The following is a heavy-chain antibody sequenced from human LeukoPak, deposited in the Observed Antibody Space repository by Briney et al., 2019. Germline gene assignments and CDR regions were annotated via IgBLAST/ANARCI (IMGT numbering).Heavy chain of an antibody. Sequence: PSETLSLTCTVSGGSISSYYWSWIRQPPGKGLEWIGDIFGSGNANYNPSLKSRFTISVDTSKNQFSLKLSSVTAADTAVYYCARDVGASIIDYWGQGTLVTVSS. D-gene: IGHD1-26*01. V-gene: IGHV4-59*01. CDR3: ARDVGASIIDY. J-gene: IGHJ4*02. CDR2: IFGSGNA. CDR1: GGSISSYY.